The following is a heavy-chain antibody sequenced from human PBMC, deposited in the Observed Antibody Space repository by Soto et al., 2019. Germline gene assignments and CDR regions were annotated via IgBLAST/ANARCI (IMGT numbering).Heavy chain of an antibody. Sequence: GGPLRLCCAAPEFTCSNYAMCWVRQAPGKGLELVSAISYGGGTTYYADSVKGRFTISRDNSKYTLHRQMNSLSAEDTAVYYCAKNPGYYYDSTGYHFDYWGQGTLVTVGS. V-gene: IGHV3-23*01. CDR2: ISYGGGTT. CDR3: AKNPGYYYDSTGYHFDY. J-gene: IGHJ4*02. CDR1: EFTCSNYA. D-gene: IGHD3-22*01.